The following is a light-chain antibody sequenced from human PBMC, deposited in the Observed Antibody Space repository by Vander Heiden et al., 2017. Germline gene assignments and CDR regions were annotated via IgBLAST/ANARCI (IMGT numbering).Light chain of an antibody. CDR2: AAS. CDR3: QQLNNYPPT. Sequence: DILLTQSPSFLSASVGDRVTITCRASQGITSSLAWYQQKPGKAPKLLIYAASTFQSGVPSRFSGSGSGTGFTLTICSLQPEDFATYYCQQLNNYPPTFGPGTKVDIK. V-gene: IGKV1-9*01. J-gene: IGKJ3*01. CDR1: QGITSS.